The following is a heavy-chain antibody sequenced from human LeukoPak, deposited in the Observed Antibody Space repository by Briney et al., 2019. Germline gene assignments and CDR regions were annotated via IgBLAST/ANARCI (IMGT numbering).Heavy chain of an antibody. CDR3: AGGRGWLVDY. CDR2: IKQDGTEK. CDR1: GFTFSSYA. D-gene: IGHD3-22*01. Sequence: TGGSLRLSCAASGFTFSSYAMHWVRQAPGKGLEWVANIKQDGTEKLYVDSVKGRFTISRDNAKNSLYLQMNSLRAEDTAVYFCAGGRGWLVDYWGQGTRVTVSS. J-gene: IGHJ4*02. V-gene: IGHV3-7*01.